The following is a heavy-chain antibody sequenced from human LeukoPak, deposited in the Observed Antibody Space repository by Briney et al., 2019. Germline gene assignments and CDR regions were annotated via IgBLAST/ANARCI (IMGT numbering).Heavy chain of an antibody. J-gene: IGHJ4*02. CDR1: GFTFSIYD. CDR2: IRGSGDGGVT. CDR3: AKMLIYNSVQRGGYFDY. Sequence: GGSLRLSCAASGFTFSIYDMSWVRQAPGEGLEWVSAIRGSGDGGVTYYADSVKGRFTISRDNSKNTLYLQMNSLRAEDTAVYYCAKMLIYNSVQRGGYFDYWGQGTLVTVSS. D-gene: IGHD6-19*01. V-gene: IGHV3-23*01.